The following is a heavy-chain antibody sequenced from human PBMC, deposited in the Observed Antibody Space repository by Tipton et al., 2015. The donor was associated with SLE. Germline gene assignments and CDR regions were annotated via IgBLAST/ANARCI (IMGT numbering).Heavy chain of an antibody. D-gene: IGHD3-3*01. CDR1: GGSFSAYY. CDR2: INHSGST. V-gene: IGHV4-34*01. J-gene: IGHJ5*02. CDR3: ARDTDFWSGYRLDP. Sequence: GLVKPSETLSLTCAVYGGSFSAYYWSWIRQPPGKGVEWIGDINHSGSTNCNLSLKSRVTISVDTSKNQFSLKLSSMTAADTAVYYCARDTDFWSGYRLDPWGQGSLVTVSS.